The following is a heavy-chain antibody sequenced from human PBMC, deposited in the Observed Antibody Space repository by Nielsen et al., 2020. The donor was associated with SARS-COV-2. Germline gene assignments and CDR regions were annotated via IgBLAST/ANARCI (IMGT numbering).Heavy chain of an antibody. CDR3: ARGLAAALLSYFDY. CDR1: GFTFSSYA. V-gene: IGHV3-33*08. J-gene: IGHJ4*02. CDR2: IWYDGSNK. D-gene: IGHD6-13*01. Sequence: GESLKISCAASGFTFSSYAMHWVRQAPGKGLEWVAVIWYDGSNKYYADSVKGRFTISRDNSKNTLYLQMNSLRAEDTAVYYCARGLAAALLSYFDYWGQGTLVTVSS.